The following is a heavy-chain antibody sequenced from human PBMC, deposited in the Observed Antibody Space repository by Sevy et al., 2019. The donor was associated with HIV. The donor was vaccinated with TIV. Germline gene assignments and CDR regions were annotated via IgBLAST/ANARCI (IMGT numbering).Heavy chain of an antibody. D-gene: IGHD2-8*01. CDR1: GFSFSHYA. CDR3: ARVAVSYCTNDCYHRFDY. Sequence: GGSLRLSCAVSGFSFSHYAFHWVRQAPGKGLEWVSLISYDGTYKYYADSVKGRFTISRDNSKNTLYLQMNSLRGNDTAVYYCARVAVSYCTNDCYHRFDYWGPRALVTGSS. V-gene: IGHV3-30-3*01. CDR2: ISYDGTYK. J-gene: IGHJ4*02.